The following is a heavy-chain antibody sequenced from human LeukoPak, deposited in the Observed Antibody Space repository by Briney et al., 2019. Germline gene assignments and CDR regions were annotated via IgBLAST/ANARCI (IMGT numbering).Heavy chain of an antibody. D-gene: IGHD4-17*01. CDR1: GFIFSSCW. V-gene: IGHV3-7*03. J-gene: IGHJ4*02. CDR3: ATLKAAVTIFDN. Sequence: GGSLRLSCAASGFIFSSCWVSWARQAPGKGLEWVASIKEDGSEKKHADSVKGRFTISRDNAENSLYLQMNSLRAEDTAVYYCATLKAAVTIFDNWGQGTLVTVSS. CDR2: IKEDGSEK.